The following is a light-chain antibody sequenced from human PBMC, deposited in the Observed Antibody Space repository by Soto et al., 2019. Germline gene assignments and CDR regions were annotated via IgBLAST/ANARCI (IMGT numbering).Light chain of an antibody. Sequence: QSLLTQPASVSVSRGQSSTISCSGTRSDAGSYDHVAWYQQFPGKTPKLMIYEVSNRPSGVSSRFSGSKSGNTASLTISGLQAEDEADYYCISYTGSSTSYVFGSGPKVTVL. CDR3: ISYTGSSTSYV. J-gene: IGLJ1*01. V-gene: IGLV2-14*01. CDR2: EVS. CDR1: RSDAGSYDH.